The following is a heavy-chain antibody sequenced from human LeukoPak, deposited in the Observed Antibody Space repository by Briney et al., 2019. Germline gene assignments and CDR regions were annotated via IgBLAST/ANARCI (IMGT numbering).Heavy chain of an antibody. V-gene: IGHV3-23*01. Sequence: GGSLRLSCAASGFTFSSYAMNWVRQAPGKGLEWVSGISAGGSITSYADSVKGRFTISRDNSKNTLFLQMNSLRAEDTAVYYCAKSGWFGIAAADFDCWGQGTLVTVSS. D-gene: IGHD6-13*01. CDR1: GFTFSSYA. CDR3: AKSGWFGIAAADFDC. J-gene: IGHJ4*02. CDR2: ISAGGSIT.